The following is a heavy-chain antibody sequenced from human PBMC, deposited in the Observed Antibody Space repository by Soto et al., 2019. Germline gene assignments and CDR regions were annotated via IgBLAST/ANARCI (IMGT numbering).Heavy chain of an antibody. CDR3: ARDGREERRLIPLAQLWFPNWFDP. Sequence: EVQLVESGGGLVKPGGSLRLSCAASGFTFRSYSMNWVRQAPGKGLEWVSSISSSSTNIYYADSVKGRFTISRDNAKNSLYLQMNSLRAEDTAVYYCARDGREERRLIPLAQLWFPNWFDPWGQGTLVTVSS. CDR1: GFTFRSYS. V-gene: IGHV3-21*01. J-gene: IGHJ5*02. D-gene: IGHD5-18*01. CDR2: ISSSSTNI.